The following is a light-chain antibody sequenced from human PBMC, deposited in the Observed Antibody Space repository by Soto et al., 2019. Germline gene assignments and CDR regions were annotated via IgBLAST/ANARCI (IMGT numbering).Light chain of an antibody. CDR2: DAS. V-gene: IGKV1-33*01. J-gene: IGKJ5*01. Sequence: IQMTQSPSSLSSSVGDRVTITCQASHDINNYLNWYQQKTGKAPKLLIYDASNLETGVPSRFSGSGSGTDFTFTISSLQPEDIATYYCQQYHNLITFAQGTRLEIK. CDR3: QQYHNLIT. CDR1: HDINNY.